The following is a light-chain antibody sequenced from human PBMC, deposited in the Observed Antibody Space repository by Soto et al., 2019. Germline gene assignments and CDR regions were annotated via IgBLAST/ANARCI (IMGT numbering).Light chain of an antibody. CDR2: GAF. Sequence: EIVLTQSPGTLSLSPGERATLSCRASQSVTSTYLAWYQQHPGQPPRLLIYGAFTRAPGIPDRFSGSGSGTDFTLTVSRLVAEDFAVYFCQQYGTSPNTFGQGTRLEIK. J-gene: IGKJ5*01. CDR1: QSVTSTY. V-gene: IGKV3-20*01. CDR3: QQYGTSPNT.